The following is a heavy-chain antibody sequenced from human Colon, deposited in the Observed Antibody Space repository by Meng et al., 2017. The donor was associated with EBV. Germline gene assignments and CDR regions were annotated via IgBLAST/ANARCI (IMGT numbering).Heavy chain of an antibody. J-gene: IGHJ4*02. CDR1: GGSMSSGNYY. CDR3: ASFDHIPRRNYFDY. D-gene: IGHD2-21*01. V-gene: IGHV4-30-4*01. CDR2: IHHSGSA. Sequence: QESGPGLVEPSQTLSLTCTVAGGSMSSGNYYWSWIRQPPGKGLEWIGYIHHSGSAYYNPSLKSRVSISVDTSKSQFSLNLNSMTAADTAVYYCASFDHIPRRNYFDYWGQGTLVTVSS.